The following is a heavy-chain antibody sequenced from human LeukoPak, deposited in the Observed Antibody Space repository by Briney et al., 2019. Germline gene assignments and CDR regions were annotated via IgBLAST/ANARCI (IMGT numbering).Heavy chain of an antibody. CDR2: ISYDGNNQ. Sequence: PGKSLRLSCAASGFIFRNSAMHWVRQTPGKGLEWVAVISYDGNNQYYTDSVKGRFIISRDNSKRTVYLQMNSLRAEDTAVYFCARDYETPPGRAYTFFGYWGQGTLVTVSS. V-gene: IGHV3-30-3*01. D-gene: IGHD3-16*01. CDR3: ARDYETPPGRAYTFFGY. CDR1: GFIFRNSA. J-gene: IGHJ4*02.